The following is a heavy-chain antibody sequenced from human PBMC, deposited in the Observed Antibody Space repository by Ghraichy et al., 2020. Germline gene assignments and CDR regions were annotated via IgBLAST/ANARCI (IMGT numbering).Heavy chain of an antibody. CDR1: GFTFRAYS. Sequence: ESLNISCAASGFTFRAYSVSWVRQAPGKGLEWVSSISSSSRYILYADSVKGRFTISRDNAKNSLYLQMNSLRAEDTAVYYCARDRVDIVVVGGFYYGMDVWGQGTTVTVSS. V-gene: IGHV3-21*01. CDR3: ARDRVDIVVVGGFYYGMDV. D-gene: IGHD2-2*01. CDR2: ISSSSRYI. J-gene: IGHJ6*02.